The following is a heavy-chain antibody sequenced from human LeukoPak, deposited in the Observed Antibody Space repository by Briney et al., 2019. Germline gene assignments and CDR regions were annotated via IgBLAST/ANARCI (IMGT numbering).Heavy chain of an antibody. J-gene: IGHJ4*02. Sequence: PGGSLRLSCTASGFTFSSYAMGWVRQAPGKGLEWVSAISGSGGSTYYADSVKGRFTISRDMSKSTLYLQMNSLGAEDTAVYFCAKASSSTTCRHFDYWGQGTLVTVSS. CDR3: AKASSSTTCRHFDY. CDR2: ISGSGGST. CDR1: GFTFSSYA. V-gene: IGHV3-23*01. D-gene: IGHD2/OR15-2a*01.